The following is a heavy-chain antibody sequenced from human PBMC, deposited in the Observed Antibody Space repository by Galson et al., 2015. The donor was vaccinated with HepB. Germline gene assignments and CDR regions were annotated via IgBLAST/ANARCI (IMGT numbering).Heavy chain of an antibody. CDR2: IYSDGNT. J-gene: IGHJ4*02. Sequence: SLRLSCAVSGFTVSRNYMNWVRQAPGKGLEWVSVIYSDGNTYYADSVKGRFTISRDNSKNTLYLQMNSLRAEDTAVYYCAKGYSRAWYTGLGYWGQGTLVTVSS. CDR3: AKGYSRAWYTGLGY. CDR1: GFTVSRNY. V-gene: IGHV3-53*01. D-gene: IGHD1-26*01.